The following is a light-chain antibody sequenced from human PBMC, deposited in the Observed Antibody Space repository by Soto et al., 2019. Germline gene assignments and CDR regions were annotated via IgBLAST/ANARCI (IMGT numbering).Light chain of an antibody. V-gene: IGKV3-11*01. CDR1: QSVNTY. CDR2: DTS. CDR3: QQRSNWPHT. Sequence: DIVLTQSPATLSLSPGEGATLSCRASQSVNTYLAWYQQKTGQAPRLLIYDTSNRATGIPARFSGTGSGTDLTLAISSLEPEDFAVYYCQQRSNWPHTFGPGTKVDI. J-gene: IGKJ3*01.